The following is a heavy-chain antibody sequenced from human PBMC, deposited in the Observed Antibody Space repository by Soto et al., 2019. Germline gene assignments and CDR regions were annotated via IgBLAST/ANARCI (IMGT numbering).Heavy chain of an antibody. J-gene: IGHJ4*02. D-gene: IGHD1-26*01. V-gene: IGHV1-69*12. CDR3: PIVLYSGIYSPFAS. CDR2: IIPIFGTA. CDR1: GGTFSSYA. Sequence: QVQLVQSGAEVKKPGSSVKVSCKASGGTFSSYAISWVRQAPGQGLEWMGGIIPIFGTANYAQKFQGRVTMTADDSTSTAYMELSSLRSEDTAVYYCPIVLYSGIYSPFASWGQGTLVTVSS.